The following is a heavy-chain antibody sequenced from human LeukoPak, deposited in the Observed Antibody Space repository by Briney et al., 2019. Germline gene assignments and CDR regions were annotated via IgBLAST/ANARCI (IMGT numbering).Heavy chain of an antibody. CDR2: IYYSGST. CDR3: ARYSSGFDY. D-gene: IGHD6-19*01. V-gene: IGHV4-59*08. CDR1: SGSISSYY. Sequence: PSETLSLTCTVSSGSISSYYWSWIRQPPGKGLEWIGYIYYSGSTNYNPSLKSRVTISVDTSKNQFSLKLSSVTAADTAVYYCARYSSGFDYWGQGTLVTVSS. J-gene: IGHJ4*02.